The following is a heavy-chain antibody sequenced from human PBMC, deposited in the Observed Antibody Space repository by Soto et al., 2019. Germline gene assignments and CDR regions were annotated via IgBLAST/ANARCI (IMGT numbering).Heavy chain of an antibody. V-gene: IGHV1-2*04. D-gene: IGHD1-26*01. CDR2: INPNSGGT. J-gene: IGHJ6*02. CDR1: GYTFTGYY. Sequence: ASVKVSCKASGYTFTGYYMHWVRQAPGQGLEWMGWINPNSGGTNYAQKFQGWVTMTRDTSISTAYMELSRLRSDDTAVYYWARTIVGAMKTAYYGMDVWGQGTTVTVSS. CDR3: ARTIVGAMKTAYYGMDV.